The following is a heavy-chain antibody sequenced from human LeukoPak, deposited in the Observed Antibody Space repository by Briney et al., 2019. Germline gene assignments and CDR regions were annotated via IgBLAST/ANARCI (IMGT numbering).Heavy chain of an antibody. CDR2: IYYSGNT. J-gene: IGHJ2*01. Sequence: PSETLSLTCTVSGVSISSSNSYWGWIRQPPGKGLEWIGSIYYSGNTYYNASLKSQVSISIDTSKNQFSLRLTSVTAADTAVYYCARGQRVWSTMVRGVSTGPYWYFDLWGRGTLVTVSS. D-gene: IGHD3-10*01. V-gene: IGHV4-39*01. CDR3: ARGQRVWSTMVRGVSTGPYWYFDL. CDR1: GVSISSSNSY.